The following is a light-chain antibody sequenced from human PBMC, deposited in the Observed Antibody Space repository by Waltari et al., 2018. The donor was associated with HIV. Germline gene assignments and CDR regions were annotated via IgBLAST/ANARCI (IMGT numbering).Light chain of an antibody. CDR1: SGSVSTSYY. V-gene: IGLV8-61*01. Sequence: QTVVTQEPSFSVSPGGTVTLTCGLSSGSVSTSYYPSWYQQTPGQAPRTLIYSTNTRSSGVPDRFSVSILGNKAALTITGAQADDESDYYCVLYMGSGICVFGGGTKLTVL. CDR2: STN. CDR3: VLYMGSGICV. J-gene: IGLJ2*01.